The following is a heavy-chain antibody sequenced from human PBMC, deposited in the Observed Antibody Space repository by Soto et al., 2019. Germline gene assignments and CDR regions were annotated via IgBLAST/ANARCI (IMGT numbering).Heavy chain of an antibody. CDR3: ARGVRVSAYLDYYMDV. V-gene: IGHV1-18*01. CDR2: INPDNDDT. J-gene: IGHJ6*03. D-gene: IGHD3-10*02. CDR1: GYTFSNFG. Sequence: QVQLVQSGAEVKKPGASLKVSCKASGYTFSNFGVSWVRQAPGQGLEWIGWINPDNDDTNYGQKFQGRATMTTDTFTNTAYMEVRGLRSDDTAVYYCARGVRVSAYLDYYMDVWGEGTTVTVSS.